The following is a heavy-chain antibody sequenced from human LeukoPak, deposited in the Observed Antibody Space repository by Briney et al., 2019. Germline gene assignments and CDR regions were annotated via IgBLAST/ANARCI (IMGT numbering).Heavy chain of an antibody. D-gene: IGHD4-17*01. Sequence: GGSLRLSCAASGFTFDDYSTHWVRQAPGKGLEWVSGISWNSGSIGYADSVKGRFTISRDNSKNTLYLQMGSLRAEDMAVYYCARDASPGRTVTTSQYYYFYYYMDVWGKGTTLTVFS. CDR1: GFTFDDYS. J-gene: IGHJ6*03. V-gene: IGHV3-9*03. CDR3: ARDASPGRTVTTSQYYYFYYYMDV. CDR2: ISWNSGSI.